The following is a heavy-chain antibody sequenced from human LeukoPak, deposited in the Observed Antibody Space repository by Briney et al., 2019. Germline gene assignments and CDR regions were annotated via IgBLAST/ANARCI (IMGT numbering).Heavy chain of an antibody. CDR3: AGIRITIFGVAPPGDYYGMDV. J-gene: IGHJ6*02. CDR2: IYYSGST. V-gene: IGHV4-59*08. D-gene: IGHD3-3*01. Sequence: SETLSLTCAVYGGSFSSYYWSWIRQPPGKGLEWIGYIYYSGSTNYNPSLKSRVTISVDTSKNQFSLKLSSVTAADTAVYYCAGIRITIFGVAPPGDYYGMDVWGQGTTVTVSS. CDR1: GGSFSSYY.